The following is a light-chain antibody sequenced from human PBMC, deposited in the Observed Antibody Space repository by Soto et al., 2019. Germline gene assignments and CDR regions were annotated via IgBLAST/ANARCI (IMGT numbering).Light chain of an antibody. Sequence: EIVMTQSPATLSVSPGERATLSCRASQSVSSNLSWYQQKPGQAPLLLIYGASTRATGIPARFSGSGSGTAFLLSLSSLQSEAFAVYYCQHYNYCPPATFGQGTKVEIK. J-gene: IGKJ1*01. CDR2: GAS. CDR1: QSVSSN. V-gene: IGKV3-15*01. CDR3: QHYNYCPPAT.